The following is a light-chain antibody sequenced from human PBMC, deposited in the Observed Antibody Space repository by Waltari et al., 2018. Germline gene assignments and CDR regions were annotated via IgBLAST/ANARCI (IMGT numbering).Light chain of an antibody. CDR3: LQYSSSPYT. V-gene: IGKV1D-16*01. Sequence: DIQMTQSPSSLSASVGDTVTITCRASQSISSWLDWYRQKPGKAPKLLIYTASSLQSGVPSRFSGSGSGTEFTLIISSLQPEDFATYYCLQYSSSPYTFGPGTKLDIK. CDR2: TAS. CDR1: QSISSW. J-gene: IGKJ3*01.